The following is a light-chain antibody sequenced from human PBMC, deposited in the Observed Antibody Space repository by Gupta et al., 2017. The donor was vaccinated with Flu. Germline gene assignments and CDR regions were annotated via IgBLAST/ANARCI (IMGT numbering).Light chain of an antibody. CDR2: DDD. CDR1: SGNIADNY. V-gene: IGLV6-57*03. Sequence: NFMLTQPHSVSESPGKTVTISCTRSSGNIADNYVQWYQQRPGSAPTNVIYDDDQRPSGVSDRFSGSVDSSSNVASLTIFGLQTADEADYYCQSYDNVVWVFGGGTKLTVL. CDR3: QSYDNVVWV. J-gene: IGLJ3*02.